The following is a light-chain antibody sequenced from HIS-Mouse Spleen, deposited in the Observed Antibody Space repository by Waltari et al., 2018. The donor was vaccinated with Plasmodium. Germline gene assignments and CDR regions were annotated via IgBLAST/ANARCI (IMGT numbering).Light chain of an antibody. Sequence: QSALTQPASVSGSPGQSITISCTGTRSDDGGYNLVSWYQQHPGKAPKLMIYEGSKRPSGVSNRFSGSKSGNTASLTISGLQAEDEADYYCCSYAGSSTFVFGGGTKLTVL. CDR1: RSDDGGYNL. CDR3: CSYAGSSTFV. J-gene: IGLJ3*02. V-gene: IGLV2-23*03. CDR2: EGS.